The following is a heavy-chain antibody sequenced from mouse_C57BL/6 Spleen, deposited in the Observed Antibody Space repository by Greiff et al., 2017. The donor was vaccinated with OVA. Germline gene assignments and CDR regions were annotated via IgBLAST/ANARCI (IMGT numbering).Heavy chain of an antibody. Sequence: QVQLQQPGAELVRPGSSVKLSCKASGYTFTSYWMHWVKQRPIQGLEWIGNIDPSDSETHYNQKFKDKATLTVDKSSSTAYMQLSSLTSEDSAVYYGARSGPTVDGYFDYWGQGTTLTVSS. V-gene: IGHV1-52*01. J-gene: IGHJ2*01. D-gene: IGHD1-1*01. CDR2: IDPSDSET. CDR1: GYTFTSYW. CDR3: ARSGPTVDGYFDY.